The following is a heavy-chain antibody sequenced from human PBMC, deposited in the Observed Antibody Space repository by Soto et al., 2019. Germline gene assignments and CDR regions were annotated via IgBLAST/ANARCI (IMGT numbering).Heavy chain of an antibody. CDR2: IYSSGGT. CDR1: GGAVSNFY. CDR3: ARSSHKESWFDP. D-gene: IGHD2-15*01. J-gene: IGHJ5*02. Sequence: SETLSLTCTVSGGAVSNFYLNWIRQPAGKGLEWIGRIYSSGGTNYNPSLRSRVTMSVDTSKNQFSLKLNSVTAADTAVYYCARSSHKESWFDPWGQGTLVTVSS. V-gene: IGHV4-4*07.